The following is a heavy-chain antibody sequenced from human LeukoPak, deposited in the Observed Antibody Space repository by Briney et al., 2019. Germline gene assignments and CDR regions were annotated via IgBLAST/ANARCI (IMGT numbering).Heavy chain of an antibody. Sequence: ASVEVSCKASGYTFTGYYMHWVRQAPGQGLERMGWINPNSGDTNYAQKFQGRVTMTRDTSISTAYMELSRLRSDDTDVYYCARVRRGDVFDIWGQGTMVTVSS. V-gene: IGHV1-2*02. D-gene: IGHD1-26*01. CDR3: ARVRRGDVFDI. CDR2: INPNSGDT. CDR1: GYTFTGYY. J-gene: IGHJ3*02.